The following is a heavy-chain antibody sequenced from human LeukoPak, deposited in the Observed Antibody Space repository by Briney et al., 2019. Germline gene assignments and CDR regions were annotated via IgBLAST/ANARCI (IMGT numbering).Heavy chain of an antibody. Sequence: SETLSLTCTVSGGSITAYYWSWIRQPPGKGLEWIGYIYYSGSTNYNPSLKSRVTISVDTSKNQFSLKLSSVTAADPAVYYCARGGGGLLDYWGQGTLVTVSS. V-gene: IGHV4-59*01. D-gene: IGHD1-26*01. CDR1: GGSITAYY. CDR2: IYYSGST. CDR3: ARGGGGLLDY. J-gene: IGHJ4*02.